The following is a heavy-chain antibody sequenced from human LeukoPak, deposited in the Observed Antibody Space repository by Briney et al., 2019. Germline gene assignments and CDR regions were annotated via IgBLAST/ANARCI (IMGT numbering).Heavy chain of an antibody. CDR3: ARDQRNGYNYGAFDI. V-gene: IGHV3-7*01. CDR2: IKQDGSEK. CDR1: GFTFSSYW. D-gene: IGHD5-24*01. J-gene: IGHJ3*02. Sequence: AGGSLRLAWAAAGFTFSSYWMSWVRQAAGKGREWVANIKQDGSEKYYVDSVKGRFTISRDNAKNSLYLQMNSLRAADTAVYYCARDQRNGYNYGAFDIWGQGTMVTASS.